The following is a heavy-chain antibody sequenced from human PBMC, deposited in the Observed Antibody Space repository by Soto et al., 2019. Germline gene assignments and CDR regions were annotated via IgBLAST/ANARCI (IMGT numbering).Heavy chain of an antibody. CDR2: IYYSGST. D-gene: IGHD1-26*01. CDR1: GGSISSSSYY. J-gene: IGHJ4*02. CDR3: ARQLEGGSYLGHTVGFDY. V-gene: IGHV4-39*01. Sequence: PSETLSLTCTVSGGSISSSSYYWGWIRQPPGKGLEWIGSIYYSGSTYYNPSLKSRVTISVDTSKNQFSLKLSSVTAADTAVYYCARQLEGGSYLGHTVGFDYWGKGTLVTVSS.